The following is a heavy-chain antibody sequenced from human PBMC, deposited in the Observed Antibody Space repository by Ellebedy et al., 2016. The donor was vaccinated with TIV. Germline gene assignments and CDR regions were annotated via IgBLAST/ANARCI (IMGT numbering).Heavy chain of an antibody. Sequence: SETLSLTCTVSGGSISSYYWSWIRQPPGKGVEWIGYVLFTGKTNYNPSLKSRVTISVDTSKNHFSLRMTFVTAADMAVYYCARAMVRGVEDAFDMWGQGTMVSVSS. V-gene: IGHV4-59*01. CDR1: GGSISSYY. CDR3: ARAMVRGVEDAFDM. D-gene: IGHD3-10*01. CDR2: VLFTGKT. J-gene: IGHJ3*02.